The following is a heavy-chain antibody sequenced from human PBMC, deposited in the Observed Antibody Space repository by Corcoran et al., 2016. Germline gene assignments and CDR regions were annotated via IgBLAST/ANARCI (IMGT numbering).Heavy chain of an antibody. D-gene: IGHD2-21*02. Sequence: QVQLQESGPGLVKPSETLSLTCTVSGGSISSCYWSWIRQPPGKGLEWIGYIYYSGSTNYNPSLKSRVTISVDTSKNQFSLKLSSVTAADTAVYYCARDNCGGDCFPDSDQGACDIWGQGTMVTVSS. CDR2: IYYSGST. CDR3: ARDNCGGDCFPDSDQGACDI. CDR1: GGSISSCY. V-gene: IGHV4-59*01. J-gene: IGHJ3*02.